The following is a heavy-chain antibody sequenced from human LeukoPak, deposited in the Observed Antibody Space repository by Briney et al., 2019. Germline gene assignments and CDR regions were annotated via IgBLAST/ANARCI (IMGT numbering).Heavy chain of an antibody. CDR3: ARPYEQWLSPLSA. CDR1: GGTFSSYA. V-gene: IGHV1-69*13. J-gene: IGHJ1*01. CDR2: IIPIFGTA. D-gene: IGHD6-19*01. Sequence: SVKVSCKASGGTFSSYAISWVRQAPGQGLEWMGGIIPIFGTANYAQKFQGRVTITAAESTSTAYMELSSLRSEDTAVYYCARPYEQWLSPLSAWGQGTLVTVSS.